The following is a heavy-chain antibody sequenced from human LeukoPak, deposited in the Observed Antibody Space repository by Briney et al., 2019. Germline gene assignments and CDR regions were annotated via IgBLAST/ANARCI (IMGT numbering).Heavy chain of an antibody. CDR3: GRIVVGDKRPFDY. CDR1: GYTFIGYY. V-gene: IGHV1-2*02. J-gene: IGHJ4*02. CDR2: INPNSGGT. Sequence: ASVKVSCKASGYTFIGYYIHWVRQAPGQGLEWLGWINPNSGGTNYAQKFQGRVTMTRDTSISTAYMELSTLRSDDTAVYYCGRIVVGDKRPFDYWGQGTLVTVSS. D-gene: IGHD2-15*01.